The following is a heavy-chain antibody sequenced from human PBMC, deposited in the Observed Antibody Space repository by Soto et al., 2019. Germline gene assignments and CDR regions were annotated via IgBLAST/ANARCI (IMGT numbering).Heavy chain of an antibody. CDR2: IRSKHSGATT. V-gene: IGHV3-49*03. CDR1: GFTFGDYG. CDR3: TREGLRDVATPDY. Sequence: PGGSLRLSCTTSGFTFGDYGLSWFRQAPGKGLEWLGFIRSKHSGATTDYAASVKGRFTISRDESKSSAYLQMNSLKIEDTAVYYCTREGLRDVATPDYWGQGAQVTVSS. D-gene: IGHD5-12*01. J-gene: IGHJ4*02.